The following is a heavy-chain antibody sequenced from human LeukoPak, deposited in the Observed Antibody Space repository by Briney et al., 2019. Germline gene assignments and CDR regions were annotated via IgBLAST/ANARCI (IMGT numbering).Heavy chain of an antibody. V-gene: IGHV1-69*06. CDR2: IIPIFGTA. CDR3: ARDTTTRPYYGMDV. Sequence: SVKVSCKASGGTFSSYAISWVRQAPGQGLEWMGGIIPIFGTANYAQKFQGRVTITADRSTSTAYMELSSQRSGDTAIYYCARDTTTRPYYGMDVWGKGTTVTVSS. CDR1: GGTFSSYA. D-gene: IGHD1-14*01. J-gene: IGHJ6*04.